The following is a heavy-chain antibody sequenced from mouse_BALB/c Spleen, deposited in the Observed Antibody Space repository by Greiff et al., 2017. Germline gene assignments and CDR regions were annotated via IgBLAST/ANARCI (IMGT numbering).Heavy chain of an antibody. V-gene: IGHV3-8*02. CDR1: GDSITSGY. CDR2: ISYSGST. Sequence: EVKLLESGPSLVKPSQTLSLTCSVTGDSITSGYWNWIRKFPGNKLEYMGYISYSGSTYYNPSLKSRISITRDTSKNQYYLQLNSVTTEDTATYYCARRWEVRRYFDVWGAGTTVTVSS. CDR3: ARRWEVRRYFDV. D-gene: IGHD2-14*01. J-gene: IGHJ1*01.